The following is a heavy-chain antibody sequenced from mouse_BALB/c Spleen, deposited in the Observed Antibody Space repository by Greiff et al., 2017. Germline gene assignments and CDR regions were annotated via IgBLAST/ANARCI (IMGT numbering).Heavy chain of an antibody. V-gene: IGHV2-9*02. Sequence: QVQLKESGPGLVAPSQSLSITCTVSGFSLTSYGVHWVRQPPGKGLEWLGVIWAGGSTNYNSALMSRLSISKDNSKSQVFLKMNSLQTDDTAMYYCARGGGALRRSWYFDVWGAGTTVTVSS. D-gene: IGHD2-12*01. CDR2: IWAGGST. CDR3: ARGGGALRRSWYFDV. J-gene: IGHJ1*01. CDR1: GFSLTSYG.